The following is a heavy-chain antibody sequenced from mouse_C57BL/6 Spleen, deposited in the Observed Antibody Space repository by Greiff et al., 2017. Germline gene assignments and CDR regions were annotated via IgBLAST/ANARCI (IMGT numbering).Heavy chain of an antibody. CDR2: IDPETGGT. CDR3: TVRVTTGGWFAY. D-gene: IGHD2-2*01. Sequence: QVQLQQSGAELVRPGASVTLSCKASGYTFTDYEMHWVKQTPVHGLEWIGAIDPETGGTAYNQKFKGKAILTADKSSSTAYMELRSLTSEDSAVYYCTVRVTTGGWFAYWGQGTLVTVSA. J-gene: IGHJ3*01. V-gene: IGHV1-15*01. CDR1: GYTFTDYE.